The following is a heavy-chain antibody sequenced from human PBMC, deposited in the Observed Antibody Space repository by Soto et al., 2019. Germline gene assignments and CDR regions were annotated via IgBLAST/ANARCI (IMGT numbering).Heavy chain of an antibody. D-gene: IGHD3-22*01. CDR1: GFTFSSYW. CDR2: INSDGSST. J-gene: IGHJ2*01. Sequence: LRLSCAASGFTFSSYWMHWVRHAPGKGLVWVSRINSDGSSTSYADSVKGRFTISRDNAKNTLYLQMNSLRAEDTAVYYCARDWARITMIVVVIYWYFDLWGRGTLVTVSS. CDR3: ARDWARITMIVVVIYWYFDL. V-gene: IGHV3-74*01.